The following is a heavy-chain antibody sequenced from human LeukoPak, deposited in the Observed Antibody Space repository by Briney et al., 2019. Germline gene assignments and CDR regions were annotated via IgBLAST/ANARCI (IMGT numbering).Heavy chain of an antibody. V-gene: IGHV4-34*01. CDR3: ARAIVVVTAPPYYFDY. Sequence: PSETLSLTCAVCRGSFSGYYWSWIRQPPGKGLEWIGEINHSGSTNYNPSLKSRVTISVDTSKNQFSLKLSSVTAADTAVYYCARAIVVVTAPPYYFDYWGQGTLVTVSS. CDR2: INHSGST. D-gene: IGHD2-21*02. CDR1: RGSFSGYY. J-gene: IGHJ4*02.